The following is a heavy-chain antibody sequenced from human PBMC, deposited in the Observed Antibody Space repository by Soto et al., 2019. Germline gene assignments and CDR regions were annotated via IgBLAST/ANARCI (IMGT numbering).Heavy chain of an antibody. Sequence: SLTCAVYGGSFSGYYWSWIRQPPGKGLEWIGEINHSGSTNYNPSLKSRVTISVDTSKNQFSLKLSSVTAADTAVYYCARELRMTTLYYYYGMDVWGQGTTVTVSS. CDR3: ARELRMTTLYYYYGMDV. D-gene: IGHD4-4*01. V-gene: IGHV4-34*01. J-gene: IGHJ6*02. CDR2: INHSGST. CDR1: GGSFSGYY.